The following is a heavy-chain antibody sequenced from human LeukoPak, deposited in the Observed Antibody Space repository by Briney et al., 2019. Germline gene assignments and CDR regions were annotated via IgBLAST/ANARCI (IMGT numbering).Heavy chain of an antibody. V-gene: IGHV3-23*01. CDR2: ISNGGVTQ. CDR3: AKGCSSDTCYGGIYYFYGMDV. CDR1: GFTFGSYA. D-gene: IGHD2-15*01. J-gene: IGHJ6*02. Sequence: GESLRLSCAASGFTFGSYAMSWVRQTPGKSLEWVSIISNGGVTQSSAESVKGRFTISRDISKNTLYLKMNSLRVEDTAVYYCAKGCSSDTCYGGIYYFYGMDVWGQGTTVTVSS.